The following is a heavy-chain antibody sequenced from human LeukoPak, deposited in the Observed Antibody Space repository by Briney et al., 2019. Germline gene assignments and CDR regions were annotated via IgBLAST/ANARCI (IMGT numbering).Heavy chain of an antibody. CDR3: VRAIAAAECY. CDR2: IKQDGSAK. CDR1: GLTFSNYW. J-gene: IGHJ4*02. D-gene: IGHD6-13*01. Sequence: GGSLRLSCAASGLTFSNYWMTWVRQAPGEGLEWVANIKQDGSAKYYVDSVKGRFTISRDNGKNSLYLQMNSLRVEDTAVYYCVRAIAAAECYWGQGTLVTVSS. V-gene: IGHV3-7*03.